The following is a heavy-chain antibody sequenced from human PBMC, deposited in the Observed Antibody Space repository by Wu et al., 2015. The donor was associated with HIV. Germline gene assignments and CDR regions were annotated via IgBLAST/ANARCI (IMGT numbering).Heavy chain of an antibody. Sequence: QVQLVQSGAEVKKPGSSVKVSCKASGGTFSSYAISWVRQAPGQGLEWMGRIIPIFGTANYAQKFQGRVTITADESTSTAYMELSSLRSEDTAVYYCARPYHYDSSGYRGDAFDIWGQGTMVTVSS. D-gene: IGHD3-22*01. CDR2: IIPIFGTA. CDR3: ARPYHYDSSGYRGDAFDI. J-gene: IGHJ3*02. V-gene: IGHV1-69*13. CDR1: GGTFSSYA.